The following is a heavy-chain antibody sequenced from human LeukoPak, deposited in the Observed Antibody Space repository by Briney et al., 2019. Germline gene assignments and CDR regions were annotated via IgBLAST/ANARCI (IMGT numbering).Heavy chain of an antibody. D-gene: IGHD3-22*01. CDR2: IIPIFGTA. J-gene: IGHJ4*02. V-gene: IGHV1-69*13. Sequence: SVKVSCKASGGTFSSYAISWVRQAPGQGLEWMGGIIPIFGTANYAQKFQGRVTITADESTSTAYMELSSLRSEDTAVYYCARGDSSGYYFDYWGQGTLVTVSS. CDR1: GGTFSSYA. CDR3: ARGDSSGYYFDY.